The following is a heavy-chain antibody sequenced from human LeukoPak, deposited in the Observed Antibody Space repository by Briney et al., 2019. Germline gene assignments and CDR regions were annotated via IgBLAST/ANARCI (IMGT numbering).Heavy chain of an antibody. CDR1: GFTFSSYA. Sequence: GGSLRLSCTASGFTFSSYAMTWVRQAPGKGLKWVSSITSNSRTSYGDSVKGRFTISRDNSKNTVYLQMDSLRAEDTAIFYCGRDPNGNYVGAFEFWSRGTMVTVSS. CDR3: GRDPNGNYVGAFEF. V-gene: IGHV3-23*01. CDR2: ITSNSRT. J-gene: IGHJ3*01. D-gene: IGHD4-11*01.